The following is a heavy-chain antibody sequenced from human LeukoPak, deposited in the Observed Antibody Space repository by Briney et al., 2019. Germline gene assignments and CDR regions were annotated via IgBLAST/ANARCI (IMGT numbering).Heavy chain of an antibody. CDR3: ARVYTTVTTFGVSWIDY. Sequence: SVKVSCKASGGTFSSYAISWVRQAPGQGLEWMGRIIPILGIASYAQKFQGRVTITADKSTSTAYMELSSLRSEDTAVYYCARVYTTVTTFGVSWIDYWGQGTLVTVSS. V-gene: IGHV1-69*04. CDR2: IIPILGIA. CDR1: GGTFSSYA. D-gene: IGHD4-17*01. J-gene: IGHJ4*02.